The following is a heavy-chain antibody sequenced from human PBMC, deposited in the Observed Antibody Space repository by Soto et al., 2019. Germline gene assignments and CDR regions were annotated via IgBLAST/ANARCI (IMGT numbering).Heavy chain of an antibody. CDR1: GFTFSDYF. V-gene: IGHV3-11*04. J-gene: IGHJ4*02. D-gene: IGHD4-17*01. CDR2: ISSSSSTT. Sequence: GGSLRLSCAASGFTFSDYFMTWIRQAPGKGLEWVSYISSSSSTTYYADSAKGRFTISRDNAKNSLYLQMNSLRAEDTAVYYCARGPYGDPYYFDYWGQGTLVTVSS. CDR3: ARGPYGDPYYFDY.